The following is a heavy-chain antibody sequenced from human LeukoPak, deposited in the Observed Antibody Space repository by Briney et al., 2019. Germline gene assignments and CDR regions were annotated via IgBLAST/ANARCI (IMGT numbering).Heavy chain of an antibody. CDR3: ARGLGRSSGWYSGVRFDP. D-gene: IGHD6-13*01. V-gene: IGHV4-61*02. CDR1: GGSISSGSYY. CDR2: IYTSGST. J-gene: IGHJ5*02. Sequence: SETLSLTCTVSGGSISSGSYYWSWIRQPAGKGLEWIGRIYTSGSTNYNPSLKSRVTISVDTSKNQFSLKLSSVTAADTAVYYCARGLGRSSGWYSGVRFDPWGQGTLVTVSS.